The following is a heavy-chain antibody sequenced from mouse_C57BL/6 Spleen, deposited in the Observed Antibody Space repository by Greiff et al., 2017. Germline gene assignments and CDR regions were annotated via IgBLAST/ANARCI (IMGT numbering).Heavy chain of an antibody. CDR3: ARSAAYYSKGDYAMDY. CDR1: GYAFSSYW. V-gene: IGHV1-80*01. CDR2: IYPGDGDT. D-gene: IGHD2-5*01. Sequence: VQVVESGAELGKPGASVKISCKASGYAFSSYWMNWVKQRPGKGLEWIGQIYPGDGDTNYNGKFKGKATLTADKSSSTAYMQLSSLTSEDSAVYFCARSAAYYSKGDYAMDYWGQGTSVTVSS. J-gene: IGHJ4*01.